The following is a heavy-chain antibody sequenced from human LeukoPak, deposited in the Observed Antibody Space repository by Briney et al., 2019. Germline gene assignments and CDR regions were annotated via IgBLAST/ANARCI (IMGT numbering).Heavy chain of an antibody. CDR2: ISSSSSTI. J-gene: IGHJ5*02. CDR1: GFTFSSYS. D-gene: IGHD6-13*01. Sequence: PGGSLRLSCAASGFTFSSYSMNWVRQAPGKGLEWVSYISSSSSTIYYADSVKGRFTISRDNAKNSLYLQMNSLRAEDTAVYYCAKDHTSSSWYPWFWFDPWGQGTLVTVSS. CDR3: AKDHTSSSWYPWFWFDP. V-gene: IGHV3-48*01.